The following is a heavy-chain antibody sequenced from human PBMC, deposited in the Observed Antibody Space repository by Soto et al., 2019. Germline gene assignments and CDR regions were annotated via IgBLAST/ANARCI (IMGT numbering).Heavy chain of an antibody. D-gene: IGHD2-2*01. Sequence: QVQLVESGGGVVQPGGSLRLSCAASGFTFSSYGVHWVRQAPGKGLEWVALIWYDGSITYYADSVKGRFTLSRDNSKNTLYLQMDSLRAEDTAVYYCAREAVPRSYYYGLDVWGHGTTVTVSS. J-gene: IGHJ6*02. CDR1: GFTFSSYG. CDR3: AREAVPRSYYYGLDV. V-gene: IGHV3-33*01. CDR2: IWYDGSIT.